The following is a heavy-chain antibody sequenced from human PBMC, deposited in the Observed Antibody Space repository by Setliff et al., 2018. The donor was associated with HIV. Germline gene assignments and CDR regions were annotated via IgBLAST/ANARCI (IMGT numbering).Heavy chain of an antibody. CDR2: MYYSGST. D-gene: IGHD1-26*01. Sequence: SETLSLTCAVSFYSISSSGYYWGWLRQPPGKGLEWIGSMYYSGSTYYNPSLKSRLTISLDTSKNQFSLKLSSVTAADTAVYYCARHGGSYAFAEYLQHWGQGTLVTVSS. CDR1: FYSISSSGYY. J-gene: IGHJ1*01. CDR3: ARHGGSYAFAEYLQH. V-gene: IGHV4-39*01.